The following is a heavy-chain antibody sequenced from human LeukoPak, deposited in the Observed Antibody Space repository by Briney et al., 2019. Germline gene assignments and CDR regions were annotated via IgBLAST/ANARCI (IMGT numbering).Heavy chain of an antibody. CDR1: GFTFSSYE. CDR3: ATLRPRQQLVVDH. Sequence: GGSLRVSCAASGFTFSSYEMNWVREAPGKGPEWVSYISSSGSTKSYADSVKGRFTISRDNALNSLYLQMSSLRAEDTAVYYCATLRPRQQLVVDHWGQGTLVTVSS. D-gene: IGHD6-13*01. V-gene: IGHV3-48*03. J-gene: IGHJ4*02. CDR2: ISSSGSTK.